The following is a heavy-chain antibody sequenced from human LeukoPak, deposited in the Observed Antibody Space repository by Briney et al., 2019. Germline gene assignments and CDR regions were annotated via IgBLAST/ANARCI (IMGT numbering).Heavy chain of an antibody. Sequence: SETLSLTCTVSVGSINSGDYHWSWIRLPAGKGLEWIGRIYITGSTNYNPSLKSRVTMSGDTSKNQFSLRLNSMTAADTAVYYCARGSPVEAFDIWGQGTMVTVSS. CDR3: ARGSPVEAFDI. CDR1: VGSINSGDYH. CDR2: IYITGST. D-gene: IGHD5-24*01. J-gene: IGHJ3*02. V-gene: IGHV4-61*02.